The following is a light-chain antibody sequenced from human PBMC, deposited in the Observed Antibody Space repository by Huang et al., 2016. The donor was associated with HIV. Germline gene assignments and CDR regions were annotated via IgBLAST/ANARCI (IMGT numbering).Light chain of an antibody. Sequence: DIVMTQTPLSLSLTPGQPASISCKSSQSLLHSDGKTYLYWFLQKPGQSPQLLIYEVSGRFCGVPDRFSGSGSGTDFTLKISRVEAEDVGIYYCMQGINLPLTFGGGTKVEIK. CDR3: MQGINLPLT. V-gene: IGKV2-29*02. J-gene: IGKJ4*01. CDR1: QSLLHSDGKTY. CDR2: EVS.